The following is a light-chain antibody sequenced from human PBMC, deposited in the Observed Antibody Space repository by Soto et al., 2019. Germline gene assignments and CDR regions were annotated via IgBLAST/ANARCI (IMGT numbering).Light chain of an antibody. J-gene: IGKJ1*01. Sequence: EVVLTQSPATLYRSAGERVTLSCRASQSITGYLAWSQHKPGQAPRLLIYDTFKRATGIPARFSGSGSGTDFTLTISSLEPEDFATYVCQQRTKWPATFGRGTKVEMK. CDR2: DTF. CDR3: QQRTKWPAT. V-gene: IGKV3-11*01. CDR1: QSITGY.